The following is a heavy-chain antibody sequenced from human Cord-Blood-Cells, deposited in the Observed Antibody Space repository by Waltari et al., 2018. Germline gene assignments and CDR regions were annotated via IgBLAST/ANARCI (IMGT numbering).Heavy chain of an antibody. Sequence: QVQLQQWGAGLLKPSETLSLTCAVYGGSFSGYYWSWIRQPPGKGLEWIGELNHSGSTNYYPSLKSRVTISVDTSKNQFSLKLSSVTAADTAVYYCEFSRRHAFDIWGQGTMVTVSS. J-gene: IGHJ3*02. CDR3: EFSRRHAFDI. V-gene: IGHV4-34*01. D-gene: IGHD3-3*02. CDR2: LNHSGST. CDR1: GGSFSGYY.